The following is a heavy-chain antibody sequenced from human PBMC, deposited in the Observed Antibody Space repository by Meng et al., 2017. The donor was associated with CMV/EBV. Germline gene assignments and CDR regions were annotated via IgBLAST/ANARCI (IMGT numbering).Heavy chain of an antibody. CDR1: GGSISSGAYY. J-gene: IGHJ4*02. V-gene: IGHV4-30-4*08. CDR2: IYYSGST. Sequence: GGSISSGAYYWSWIRQPPGKGLEWIGYIYYSGSTYYNPSLKSRVTISVDTSKNQFSLKLSSVTAADTAVYYCARGFTVVTPEAPDYWGQGTLVTVSS. D-gene: IGHD4-23*01. CDR3: ARGFTVVTPEAPDY.